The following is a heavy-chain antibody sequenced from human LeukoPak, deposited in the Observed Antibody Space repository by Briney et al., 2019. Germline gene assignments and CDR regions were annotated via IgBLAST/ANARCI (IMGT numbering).Heavy chain of an antibody. J-gene: IGHJ4*02. CDR1: GFTFSSYA. CDR2: ISSNGGST. D-gene: IGHD1-26*01. CDR3: ARGAVGATNDY. Sequence: GGSLRLSCAASGFTFSSYAMHWVRQAPGKGLEYVSAISSNGGSTYYANSVKGKFTISRDNSKNTLYLQMGSLRAEDMAVYYCARGAVGATNDYWGQGTLVTVSS. V-gene: IGHV3-64*01.